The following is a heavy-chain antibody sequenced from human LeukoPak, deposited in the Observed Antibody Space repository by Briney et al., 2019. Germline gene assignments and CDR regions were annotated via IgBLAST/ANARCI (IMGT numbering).Heavy chain of an antibody. J-gene: IGHJ4*02. V-gene: IGHV3-33*01. D-gene: IGHD4-17*01. CDR1: GFTFSSYA. CDR2: MWSDTTNK. Sequence: PGGSLRLSCAASGFTFSSYAMHWVRQAPGKGLEWVAVMWSDTTNKYYADSVKGRFTISRDNSKNTLYLQMSSLRAEDTAMYYCARDRLTTVTTFHFDYWGQGTLVTVSS. CDR3: ARDRLTTVTTFHFDY.